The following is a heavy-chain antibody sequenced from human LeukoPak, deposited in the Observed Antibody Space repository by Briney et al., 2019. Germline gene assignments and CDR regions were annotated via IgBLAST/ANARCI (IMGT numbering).Heavy chain of an antibody. CDR2: IYYSGSS. D-gene: IGHD6-13*01. CDR3: ARDLYSSRTNDAFVI. J-gene: IGHJ3*02. V-gene: IGHV4-39*07. CDR1: GGSINNYY. Sequence: PSETLSLTCSVSGGSINNYYWGWIRQPPGKGLEWIGSIYYSGSSYYNPSLKSRVTISVDTSKNQFSLKLTSVTAADTALYYCARDLYSSRTNDAFVIWGQGTMVTVSS.